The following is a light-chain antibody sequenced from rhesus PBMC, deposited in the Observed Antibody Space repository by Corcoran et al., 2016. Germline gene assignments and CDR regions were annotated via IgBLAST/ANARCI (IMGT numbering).Light chain of an antibody. CDR1: QGISNW. CDR2: RAS. CDR3: QQHDNSPLT. V-gene: IGKV1-69*01. Sequence: DIQMTQSPSSLSASVGDRVTITCRASQGISNWLAWYQQKPGKAPKLLNYRASNLETGVPSRFSGSGSGTDCNLTISSLQPEDIATYYCQQHDNSPLTFGPGTKLDIK. J-gene: IGKJ3*01.